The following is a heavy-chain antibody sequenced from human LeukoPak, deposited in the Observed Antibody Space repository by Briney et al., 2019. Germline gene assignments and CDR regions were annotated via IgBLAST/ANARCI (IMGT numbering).Heavy chain of an antibody. CDR1: GFMFSNFA. V-gene: IGHV3-23*01. CDR2: IYYSGGNT. J-gene: IGHJ4*02. CDR3: ARERNLRYFDWHFDY. Sequence: PGGSLRLSCAASGFMFSNFAMSWVRQAPGKGLEWVSTIYYSGGNTYSADSVKGRFTISRDNAKNTLYLQMNSLRAEDTAVYYCARERNLRYFDWHFDYWGQGTLVTVSS. D-gene: IGHD3-9*01.